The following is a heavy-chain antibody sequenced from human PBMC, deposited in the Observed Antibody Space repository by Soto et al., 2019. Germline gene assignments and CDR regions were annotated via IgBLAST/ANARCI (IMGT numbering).Heavy chain of an antibody. Sequence: GGSLRLSCVASGFNFKTYGMHWVRQAQGKGLEWVAGIRYDGSNKYYTDSVKGRFTISRDNFKNTLYLQMNSLRAEDTAMYYCAREWGTVVLGAFDFWGQGTMVPVSS. D-gene: IGHD2-15*01. V-gene: IGHV3-33*01. CDR1: GFNFKTYG. CDR2: IRYDGSNK. CDR3: AREWGTVVLGAFDF. J-gene: IGHJ3*01.